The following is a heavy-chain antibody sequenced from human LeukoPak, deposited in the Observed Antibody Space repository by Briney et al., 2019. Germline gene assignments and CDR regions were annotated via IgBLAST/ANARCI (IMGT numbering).Heavy chain of an antibody. CDR3: VRGGYAWS. CDR2: IKTDGSST. CDR1: GFTFSDYW. Sequence: GGSLRLSCAPSGFTFSDYWMHWVRQAPGKGLVWVSGIKTDGSSTTYADSVKGRFTISRDNAKNTLYLQMNSLRAEDTAVYFCVRGGYAWSWGQGTLVTVSS. J-gene: IGHJ4*02. D-gene: IGHD3-16*01. V-gene: IGHV3-74*01.